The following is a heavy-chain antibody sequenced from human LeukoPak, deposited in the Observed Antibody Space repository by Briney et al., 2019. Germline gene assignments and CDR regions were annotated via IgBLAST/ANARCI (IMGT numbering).Heavy chain of an antibody. CDR2: ISTSGST. J-gene: IGHJ4*02. V-gene: IGHV4-4*07. CDR1: GGSISSYY. Sequence: SEALSLTCTVSGGSISSYYWSWIRQPAGKGLESIGHISTSGSTNYNPSLKSRVTMSVDTSKNQFSLKLSSVTAADTAVYYCARVRYSDSTVLTRKRSYYFDYWGQGTLVTVSS. D-gene: IGHD3-22*01. CDR3: ARVRYSDSTVLTRKRSYYFDY.